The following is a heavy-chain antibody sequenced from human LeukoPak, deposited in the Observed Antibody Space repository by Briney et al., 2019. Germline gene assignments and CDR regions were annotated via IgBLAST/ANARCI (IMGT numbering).Heavy chain of an antibody. CDR3: ARPQQLAGAFDP. D-gene: IGHD6-6*01. CDR2: IYTSGST. Sequence: SETLSLTCTVSGGSISSYYWSWIRQPPGKGLEWIGYIYTSGSTNYNPSLKSRVTISVDTSKNQFSLKLSSVTAADTAVYYCARPQQLAGAFDPWGRGTLVTVSS. CDR1: GGSISSYY. V-gene: IGHV4-4*09. J-gene: IGHJ5*02.